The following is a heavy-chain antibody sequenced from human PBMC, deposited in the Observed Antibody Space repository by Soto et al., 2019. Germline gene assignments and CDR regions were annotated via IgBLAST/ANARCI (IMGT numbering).Heavy chain of an antibody. J-gene: IGHJ6*03. Sequence: GGSLRLSYAASGVTFSSYGMHWVRQAPGKGLEWVAVISYDGSNKYYADSVKGRFTISRDNSKNTLYLQMNSLRAEDTAVYYCAKSRRPVVAATPARRNYYYYYMDVWGKGTTVTVSS. CDR1: GVTFSSYG. CDR3: AKSRRPVVAATPARRNYYYYYMDV. V-gene: IGHV3-30*18. D-gene: IGHD2-15*01. CDR2: ISYDGSNK.